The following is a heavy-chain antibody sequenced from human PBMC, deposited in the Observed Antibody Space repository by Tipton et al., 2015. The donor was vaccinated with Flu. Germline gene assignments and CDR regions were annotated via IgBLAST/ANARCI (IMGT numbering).Heavy chain of an antibody. V-gene: IGHV3-23*01. CDR3: AKELSFIVGATGGHFQH. D-gene: IGHD1-26*01. CDR2: ISGSGGST. J-gene: IGHJ1*01. Sequence: SLRLSCAASGFTFSSYAMSWVRQAPGKGLEWVSAISGSGGSTYYADSVKGRFTISRDNSKNTLYLQMNSLRAEDTAVYYCAKELSFIVGATGGHFQHWGQGTLVTVSS. CDR1: GFTFSSYA.